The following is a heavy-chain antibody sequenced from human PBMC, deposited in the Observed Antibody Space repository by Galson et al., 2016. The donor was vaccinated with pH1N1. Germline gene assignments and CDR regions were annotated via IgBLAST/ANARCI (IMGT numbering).Heavy chain of an antibody. Sequence: SVKVSCKASGFMFSTYGFNWARKAPGQGPEWMGRISGYNGNTIYAQKFQARISMTIDKSTSTVYLDLRSLRFDVTAVYYCAKGTLPGYSDYWGQGTLVPVSS. CDR1: GFMFSTYG. D-gene: IGHD3-9*01. CDR3: AKGTLPGYSDY. J-gene: IGHJ4*02. CDR2: ISGYNGNT. V-gene: IGHV1-18*01.